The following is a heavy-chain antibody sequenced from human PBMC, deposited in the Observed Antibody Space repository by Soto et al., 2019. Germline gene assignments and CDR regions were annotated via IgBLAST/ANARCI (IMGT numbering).Heavy chain of an antibody. CDR3: AREANWNYELGNYFDY. Sequence: SETLSLTCSVSGGSISIGDYYWSCIRQPPGKGLEWIGYIFYSGSTYYNPSLESRVTISVDTSENQFSLKLRSVTAADTAVYYCAREANWNYELGNYFDYWGQGTLVTVSS. J-gene: IGHJ4*02. CDR1: GGSISIGDYY. V-gene: IGHV4-30-4*01. CDR2: IFYSGST. D-gene: IGHD1-7*01.